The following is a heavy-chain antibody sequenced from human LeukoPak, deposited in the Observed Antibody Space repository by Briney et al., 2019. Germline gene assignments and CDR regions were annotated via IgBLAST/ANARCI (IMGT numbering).Heavy chain of an antibody. Sequence: SETLSLPCTVSGRSISSSSYYWGWTRQPPGKGLEWFGSIYYSGSTYYNPSLKSRVTISVDTSKNQFSLKLSSVTAADTAVYYCARADYDFWSGYFSPPDVWGKGTTVTVSS. D-gene: IGHD3-3*01. CDR1: GRSISSSSYY. V-gene: IGHV4-39*01. CDR2: IYYSGST. J-gene: IGHJ6*04. CDR3: ARADYDFWSGYFSPPDV.